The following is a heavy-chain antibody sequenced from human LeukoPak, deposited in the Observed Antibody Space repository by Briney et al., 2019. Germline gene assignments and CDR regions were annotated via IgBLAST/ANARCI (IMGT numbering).Heavy chain of an antibody. V-gene: IGHV1-69*04. J-gene: IGHJ4*02. CDR2: IIPVLGIP. CDR1: GYTFTGYY. Sequence: SVKVSCKASGYTFTGYYMHWVRQAPGQGLEWVGRIIPVLGIPNYAKTFQGRVTITADKPTSTAYMELSSLRSEDTAVYYCATEYDFLTGFFVQWGQGTLVTVSS. D-gene: IGHD3-9*01. CDR3: ATEYDFLTGFFVQ.